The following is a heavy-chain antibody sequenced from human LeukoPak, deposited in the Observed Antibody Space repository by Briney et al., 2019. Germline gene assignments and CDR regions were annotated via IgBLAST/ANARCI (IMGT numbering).Heavy chain of an antibody. D-gene: IGHD2-21*02. J-gene: IGHJ4*02. Sequence: KPSETLSLTCTVSSGSISSSNYFWGWIRQPPGKGLEWIGIIYYVGNTYYNPSLQSRVTISSDTSKNQFSLNLSSVTAADTAVYYCARQALRAVMTSTPFDSWGQGTLVTVSS. V-gene: IGHV4-39*01. CDR2: IYYVGNT. CDR1: SGSISSSNYF. CDR3: ARQALRAVMTSTPFDS.